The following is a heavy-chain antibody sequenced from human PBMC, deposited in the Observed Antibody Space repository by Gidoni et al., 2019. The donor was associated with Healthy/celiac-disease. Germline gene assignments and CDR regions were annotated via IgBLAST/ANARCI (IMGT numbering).Heavy chain of an antibody. CDR3: AREKGRTIEYYYYYGMDV. Sequence: QVQLVQSGAEVKKPGASVKVSCKASGYTFTGYYMHWVRQAPGQGLEWMGWINPNSGGTNYAQKFQGRVTMTRDTSISTAYMELSRLRSDDTAVYYCAREKGRTIEYYYYYGMDVWGQGTTVTVSS. J-gene: IGHJ6*02. D-gene: IGHD3-10*01. V-gene: IGHV1-2*02. CDR2: INPNSGGT. CDR1: GYTFTGYY.